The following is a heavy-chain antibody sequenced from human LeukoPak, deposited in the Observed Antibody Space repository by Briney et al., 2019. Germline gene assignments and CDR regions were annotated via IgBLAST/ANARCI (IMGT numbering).Heavy chain of an antibody. CDR3: ARRYYTNGVYYYDS. J-gene: IGHJ4*02. CDR1: GDSISSYY. V-gene: IGHV4-59*08. Sequence: SETLSLTCIVSGDSISSYYWSWIRQPPGKGLEWIGYIYYSGYTNYNPSLKSRVTISVDTSKNQFSLKLSSVTAADTAVYYCARRYYTNGVYYYDSWGQGSLVTVSS. D-gene: IGHD2-8*01. CDR2: IYYSGYT.